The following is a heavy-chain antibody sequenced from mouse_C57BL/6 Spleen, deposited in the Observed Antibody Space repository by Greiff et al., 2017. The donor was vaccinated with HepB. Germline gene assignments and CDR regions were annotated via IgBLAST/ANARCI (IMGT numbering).Heavy chain of an antibody. V-gene: IGHV5-17*01. CDR1: GFTFSDYG. CDR2: ISSGSSTI. D-gene: IGHD4-1*01. Sequence: EVMLVESGGGLVKPGGSLKLSCAASGFTFSDYGMHWVRQAPEKGLEWVAYISSGSSTIYYADTVKGRFTISRDNAKNTRFLQMTSLRAEDTAMYYCARSNWVDYWGQGTTLTVSS. CDR3: ARSNWVDY. J-gene: IGHJ2*01.